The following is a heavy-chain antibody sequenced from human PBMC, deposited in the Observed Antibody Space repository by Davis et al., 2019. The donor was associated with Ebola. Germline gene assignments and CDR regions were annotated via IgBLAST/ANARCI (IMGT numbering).Heavy chain of an antibody. V-gene: IGHV3-7*01. CDR3: ARGREATPGRYFDY. CDR2: IKHDGSEK. CDR1: GFTFSSFW. D-gene: IGHD5-24*01. J-gene: IGHJ4*02. Sequence: GGSLRLSCAASGFTFSSFWMSWVRQAPGKGLEWVANIKHDGSEKQYVDSMKGRFTISRDNARDSLFLQINSLRADDTAVYYCARGREATPGRYFDYWGQGTLVTVSS.